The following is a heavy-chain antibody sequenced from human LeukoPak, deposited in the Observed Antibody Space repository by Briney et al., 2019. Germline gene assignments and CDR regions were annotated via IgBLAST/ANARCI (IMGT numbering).Heavy chain of an antibody. CDR3: ARLYYDSSGYYQICYFDY. V-gene: IGHV4-39*01. D-gene: IGHD3-22*01. J-gene: IGHJ4*02. CDR1: GGSISSSSYY. Sequence: PSETLSLTCTVSGGSISSSSYYWGWIRQPPGKGLEWIGSIYYSGGTYYNPSLKSRVTISVDTSKNQFSLNLSSVTAADTAVYYCARLYYDSSGYYQICYFDYWGQATLVTVSS. CDR2: IYYSGGT.